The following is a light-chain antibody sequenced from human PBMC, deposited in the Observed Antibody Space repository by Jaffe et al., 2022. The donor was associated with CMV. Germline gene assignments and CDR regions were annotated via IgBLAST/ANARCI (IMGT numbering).Light chain of an antibody. CDR3: QQRTNWSPFT. CDR2: DAS. V-gene: IGKV3-11*01. Sequence: EIVLTQSPATLSLSPGERATLSCRASQNVDSYLAWYQQKPGQAPRLLIYDASNRATGIPARFRGSGSGTDFTLTISSLAPEDFAVYYCQQRTNWSPFTFGGGTRVEIK. CDR1: QNVDSY. J-gene: IGKJ4*01.